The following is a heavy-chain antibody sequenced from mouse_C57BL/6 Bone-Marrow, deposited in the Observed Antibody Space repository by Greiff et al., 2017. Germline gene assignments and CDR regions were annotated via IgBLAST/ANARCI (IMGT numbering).Heavy chain of an antibody. CDR2: IYPGSGTP. D-gene: IGHD1-1*01. J-gene: IGHJ2*01. V-gene: IGHV1-66*01. CDR1: GYSFTSYY. Sequence: VQLQQSGPELVKPGASVKISCKASGYSFTSYYIHWVKQRPGQGLAWIGWIYPGSGTPNSNEKFKGQATLTADTSSSTAYMQLSSLTSEDSAVYYCVTYGSSYEGFDYWGQGTTLTGSS. CDR3: VTYGSSYEGFDY.